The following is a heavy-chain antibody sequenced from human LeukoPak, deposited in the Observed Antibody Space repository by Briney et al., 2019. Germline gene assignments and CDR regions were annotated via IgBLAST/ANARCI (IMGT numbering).Heavy chain of an antibody. CDR1: GGSISSGSYY. J-gene: IGHJ4*02. Sequence: SETLSLTCTVSGGSISSGSYYWSWIRQPAGKGLEWIGRIYTSGSTNYNPSLKSRVTISVDTSKNQFSLKLSSVTAADTAVYYCARVGVASRGYSYGPDYWGQGTLVTVSS. D-gene: IGHD5-18*01. V-gene: IGHV4-61*02. CDR2: IYTSGST. CDR3: ARVGVASRGYSYGPDY.